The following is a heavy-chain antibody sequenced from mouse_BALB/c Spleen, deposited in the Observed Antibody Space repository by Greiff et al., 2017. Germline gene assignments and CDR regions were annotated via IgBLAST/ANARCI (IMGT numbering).Heavy chain of an antibody. V-gene: IGHV1-9*01. CDR1: GYTFSSYW. D-gene: IGHD1-1*01. Sequence: QVQLQQSGAELMKPGASVKISCKATGYTFSSYWIEWVKQRPGHGLEWIGEILPGSGSTNYNEKFKGKATFTADTSSNTAYMQLSSLTSEDSAVYYCARGGLYYGSSYWFAYWGQGTLVTVSA. CDR3: ARGGLYYGSSYWFAY. J-gene: IGHJ3*01. CDR2: ILPGSGST.